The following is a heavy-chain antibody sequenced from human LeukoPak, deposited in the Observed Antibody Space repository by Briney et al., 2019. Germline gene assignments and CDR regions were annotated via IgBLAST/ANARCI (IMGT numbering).Heavy chain of an antibody. CDR3: ARRKDFWSGYNLRHDAVDF. J-gene: IGHJ3*01. Sequence: PSETLSLTCTVSGGSISSGGYYWSWIRQHPGKGLEWIGYIYYSGSTYYNPSLKSRVTISVDTSKNQFSLKLSSVTAADTAMYYCARRKDFWSGYNLRHDAVDFWGQGTMVTVSS. V-gene: IGHV4-31*03. D-gene: IGHD3-3*01. CDR1: GGSISSGGYY. CDR2: IYYSGST.